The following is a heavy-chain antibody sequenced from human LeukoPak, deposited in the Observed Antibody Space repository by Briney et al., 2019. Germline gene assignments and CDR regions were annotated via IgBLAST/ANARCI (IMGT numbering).Heavy chain of an antibody. J-gene: IGHJ5*02. CDR2: MYYNGGT. Sequence: SETLSLTCTVSGGSISSYYWSWIRQPPGKGLEWIGYMYYNGGTTYNPSLRSRVTISEDTSKNQFSLNLSFLTAADTAVYYCARGAFCSSTSCSGGNWFDPWGQGTLVTVSS. V-gene: IGHV4-59*01. D-gene: IGHD2-2*01. CDR1: GGSISSYY. CDR3: ARGAFCSSTSCSGGNWFDP.